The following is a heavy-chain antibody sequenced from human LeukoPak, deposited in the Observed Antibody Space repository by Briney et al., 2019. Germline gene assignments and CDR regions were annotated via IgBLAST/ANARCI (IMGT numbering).Heavy chain of an antibody. CDR3: ARGRVLRYFEGPPWHWFDP. Sequence: GGSLRLSCAASGFTFSSYWMSWFRQAPGKGLGWVANIKQDGSEKYYVDSVKGRFTISRDNAKNSLYLQMSSLRSEDTAVYYCARGRVLRYFEGPPWHWFDPWGQGTLVTVSS. V-gene: IGHV3-7*03. D-gene: IGHD3-9*01. CDR1: GFTFSSYW. CDR2: IKQDGSEK. J-gene: IGHJ5*02.